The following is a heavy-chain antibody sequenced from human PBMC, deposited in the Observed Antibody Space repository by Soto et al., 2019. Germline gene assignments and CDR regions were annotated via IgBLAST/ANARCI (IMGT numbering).Heavy chain of an antibody. CDR1: GYIFTSYG. Sequence: ASVKVSCKASGYIFTSYGISWVRQAPGQGLEWMGWISAYNGNTNYAQKPQGRVTMTTDTSTSTAYMELRSLRSDDTAVYYCARASYYDPLNWFDPWGQGTLVTSP. CDR3: ARASYYDPLNWFDP. CDR2: ISAYNGNT. D-gene: IGHD3-3*01. J-gene: IGHJ5*02. V-gene: IGHV1-18*01.